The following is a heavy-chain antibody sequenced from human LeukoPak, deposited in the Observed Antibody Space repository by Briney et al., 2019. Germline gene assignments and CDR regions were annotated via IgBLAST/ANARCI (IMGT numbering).Heavy chain of an antibody. CDR2: INHSGST. D-gene: IGHD3-10*01. Sequence: SETLSLTCAVYGGSLSGYYWSWIRQPPGKGLEWIGEINHSGSTNYKSSLKSRVTISVDTSKNQFSLKLSSVTAADTAVYYCARRGPYYYGSGSYYTDYMDVWGKGTTVTISS. CDR3: ARRGPYYYGSGSYYTDYMDV. J-gene: IGHJ6*03. V-gene: IGHV4-34*01. CDR1: GGSLSGYY.